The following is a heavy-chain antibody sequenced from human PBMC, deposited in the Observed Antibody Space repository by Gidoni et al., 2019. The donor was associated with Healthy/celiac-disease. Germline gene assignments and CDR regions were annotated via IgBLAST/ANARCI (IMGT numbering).Heavy chain of an antibody. V-gene: IGHV3-33*01. Sequence: QVQSVESGGGVVPPGRSLRLSCAASGFPFSSYGMHWVRQAPGKGLEWVAVIWYDGSKKYYADSVKGRFTSSRDNSKNTLYLQMNSLRAEDTAVYYCARDEAGGQWLVLDYWGQGTLVTVSS. D-gene: IGHD6-19*01. J-gene: IGHJ4*02. CDR3: ARDEAGGQWLVLDY. CDR1: GFPFSSYG. CDR2: IWYDGSKK.